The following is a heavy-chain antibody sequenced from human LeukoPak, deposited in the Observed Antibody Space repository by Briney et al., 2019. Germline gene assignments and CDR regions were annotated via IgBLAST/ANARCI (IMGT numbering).Heavy chain of an antibody. CDR2: INPNSGGT. Sequence: ASVKVSCKASGYTFTGYYMHWVRQAPGQGLEWMGWINPNSGGTNYAQKFQGRVTMTRDTSISTAYMELSRLRSDDTAVYYCARLRGGATFWYFDLWGRGTLVTVSS. V-gene: IGHV1-2*02. CDR3: ARLRGGATFWYFDL. J-gene: IGHJ2*01. CDR1: GYTFTGYY. D-gene: IGHD1-26*01.